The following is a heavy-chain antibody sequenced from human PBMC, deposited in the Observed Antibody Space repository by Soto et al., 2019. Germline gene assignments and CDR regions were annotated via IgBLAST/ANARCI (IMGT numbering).Heavy chain of an antibody. CDR2: VYYGGRS. V-gene: IGHV4-39*07. D-gene: IGHD3-22*01. CDR3: ARVSAVDYYENPDAFDI. J-gene: IGHJ3*02. Sequence: SETLSLTCTVSSAPVSSTTYTWGWIRQPPGKGLEWVASVYYGGRSYYNPSLNSRVTISVDTSKNQFSLKLSSVTAADTAVYYCARVSAVDYYENPDAFDIWGQGTMVTVSS. CDR1: SAPVSSTTYT.